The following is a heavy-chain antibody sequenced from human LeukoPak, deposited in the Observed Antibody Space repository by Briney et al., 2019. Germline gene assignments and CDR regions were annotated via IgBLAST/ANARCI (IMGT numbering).Heavy chain of an antibody. D-gene: IGHD3-22*01. V-gene: IGHV4-4*07. Sequence: SECLSLTCTVSGGSISSNYWSWIRQPAGKGLEWIGRISTSGSTNYNPSLKSRVTMSVDTSKNQFSLKLSSVTAADTAVYYCARNHYDSSGYYYFFDYWGQGTLVTVSS. CDR2: ISTSGST. J-gene: IGHJ4*02. CDR3: ARNHYDSSGYYYFFDY. CDR1: GGSISSNY.